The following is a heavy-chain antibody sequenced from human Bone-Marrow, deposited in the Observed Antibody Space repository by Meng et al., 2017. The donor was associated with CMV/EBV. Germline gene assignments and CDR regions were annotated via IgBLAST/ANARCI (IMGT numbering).Heavy chain of an antibody. CDR1: GFTVSSDY. J-gene: IGHJ5*02. CDR3: ARGSNWFDP. V-gene: IGHV3-53*01. CDR2: IYSGGNT. D-gene: IGHD6-6*01. Sequence: LSLSCAASGFTVSSDYLSWVRQAPGKGLEWVSIIYSGGNTYYAESVKGRFTISRDSSKNTLYLQMNSLRADDTAVYYCARGSNWFDPWGQGTLVTVSS.